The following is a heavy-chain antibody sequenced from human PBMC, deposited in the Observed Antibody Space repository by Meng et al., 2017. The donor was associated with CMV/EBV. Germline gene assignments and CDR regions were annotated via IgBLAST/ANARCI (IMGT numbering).Heavy chain of an antibody. CDR2: IRSKANSYAT. Sequence: SLNIPCAASGFTFSGSAMHWVRQASGKGLEWVGRIRSKANSYATAYAASVKGRFTISRDDSKNTAYLQMNSLKTEDTAVYYCTRHQFAYCGCDCSGDDAFDIWGQGTMVTVSS. J-gene: IGHJ3*02. CDR3: TRHQFAYCGCDCSGDDAFDI. D-gene: IGHD2-21*01. V-gene: IGHV3-73*01. CDR1: GFTFSGSA.